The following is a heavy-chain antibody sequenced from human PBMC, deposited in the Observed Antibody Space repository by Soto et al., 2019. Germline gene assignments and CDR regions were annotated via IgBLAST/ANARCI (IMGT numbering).Heavy chain of an antibody. V-gene: IGHV3-73*01. Sequence: EVQLVESGGGLVQPGGSLKLSCAASGFTFSGSAMHWVRQASGKGLEWLGRVSSKGNNYATAYAASVKGRFIISRDDSENKAYLQMNSLTTGDTAVYYCTRLTVTGDYYYYYGMDVWGQGSTVTVSS. D-gene: IGHD4-17*01. J-gene: IGHJ6*02. CDR2: VSSKGNNYAT. CDR3: TRLTVTGDYYYYYGMDV. CDR1: GFTFSGSA.